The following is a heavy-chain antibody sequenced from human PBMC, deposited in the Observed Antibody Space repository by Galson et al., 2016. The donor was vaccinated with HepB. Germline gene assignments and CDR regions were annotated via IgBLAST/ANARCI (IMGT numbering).Heavy chain of an antibody. J-gene: IGHJ4*02. CDR3: ARVPSSGWFDY. CDR1: GLTFSSYA. D-gene: IGHD6-19*01. V-gene: IGHV3-33*01. Sequence: SLRLSCAASGLTFSSYAMHWVRQAPGKGLEWVATIWSDGNQYLYADSVKGRFTISRDNSKNTLYLQMNSLRAEDTAVYYCARVPSSGWFDYWGQGTLVTVSS. CDR2: IWSDGNQY.